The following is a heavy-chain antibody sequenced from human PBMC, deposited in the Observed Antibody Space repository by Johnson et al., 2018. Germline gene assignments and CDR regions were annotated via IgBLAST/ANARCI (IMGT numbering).Heavy chain of an antibody. V-gene: IGHV4-59*01. J-gene: IGHJ3*02. CDR3: ARGNVYDDSFDI. D-gene: IGHD5/OR15-5a*01. CDR2: LSYSGDT. CDR1: GGSISGYY. Sequence: QVQLQESGPGLVKPSETLSLTCAVSGGSISGYYWSWIRQSPGKGLEWIASLSYSGDTYFHPSLRSRAIVSVDTSKNNFSLKVSSVTAADTAIYYCARGNVYDDSFDIWGQGTMVTVSS.